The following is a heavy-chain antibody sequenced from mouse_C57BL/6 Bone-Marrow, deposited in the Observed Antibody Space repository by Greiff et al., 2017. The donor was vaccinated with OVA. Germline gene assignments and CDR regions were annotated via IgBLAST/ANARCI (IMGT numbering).Heavy chain of an antibody. CDR1: GYTFTDYN. V-gene: IGHV1-22*01. CDR2: INPNNGGT. D-gene: IGHD1-1*01. Sequence: EVQLQQSGPELVKPGASVKMSCKASGYTFTDYNMHWVKQSHGKSLEWIGYINPNNGGTSYNQKFKGKATLTVNKSSSTAYMELRSLTSEDSAVYYCAREGITTVVAPMDYWGQGTSVTVSS. CDR3: AREGITTVVAPMDY. J-gene: IGHJ4*01.